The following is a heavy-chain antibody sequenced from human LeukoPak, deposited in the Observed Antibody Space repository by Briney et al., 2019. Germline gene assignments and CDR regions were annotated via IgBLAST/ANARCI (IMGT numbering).Heavy chain of an antibody. CDR1: GGSISSGDYY. J-gene: IGHJ4*02. CDR3: ARDARRAAGIFDY. CDR2: IYYSGST. V-gene: IGHV4-30-4*01. D-gene: IGHD6-13*01. Sequence: SETLSLTCTVSGGSISSGDYYWSWIRQPPGKGLEWIGYIYYSGSTYYNPSLKSRVTISVDTSKNQFSLKLSSVTAADTAVYYCARDARRAAGIFDYWGQGTLVTVSS.